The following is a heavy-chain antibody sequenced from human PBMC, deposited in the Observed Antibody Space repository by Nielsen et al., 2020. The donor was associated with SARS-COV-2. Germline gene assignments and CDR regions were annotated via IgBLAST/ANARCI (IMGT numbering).Heavy chain of an antibody. J-gene: IGHJ6*03. CDR2: IYYSGFT. D-gene: IGHD5-18*01. V-gene: IGHV4-59*01. CDR1: GGSLNSYY. CDR3: VRGGNSYGLFFYMDV. Sequence: SETLSLTCTVSGGSLNSYYWTWIRQSPGKGLEWLAYIYYSGFTNYNPSLKSRATISVDLSKNQFSLKVTSVTAADTAVYYCVRGGNSYGLFFYMDVWGQGTTVTVSS.